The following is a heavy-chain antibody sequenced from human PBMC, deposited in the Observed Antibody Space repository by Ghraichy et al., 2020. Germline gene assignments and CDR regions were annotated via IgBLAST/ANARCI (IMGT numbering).Heavy chain of an antibody. CDR2: ISGSGGST. J-gene: IGHJ4*02. V-gene: IGHV3-23*01. CDR1: GFTFSSYA. Sequence: GSLRLSCAASGFTFSSYAMSWVRQAPGKGLEWVSAISGSGGSTYYADSVKGRFTISRDNSKNTLYLQMNSLRAEDTAVYYCARTFEYDFWSGYYHSDYWGQGTLVTVSS. D-gene: IGHD3-3*01. CDR3: ARTFEYDFWSGYYHSDY.